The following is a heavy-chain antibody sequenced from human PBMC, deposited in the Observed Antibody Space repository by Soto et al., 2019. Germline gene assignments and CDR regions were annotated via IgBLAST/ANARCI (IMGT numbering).Heavy chain of an antibody. CDR1: GGSISSGGYY. J-gene: IGHJ6*03. CDR3: ARENIVVVPAAIGYYYYYMDV. V-gene: IGHV4-31*03. D-gene: IGHD2-2*01. Sequence: ASETLSLTCTVSGGSISSGGYYWSWIRQHPGKGLEWIGYIYYSGSTYYNPSLKSRVTISVDTSKNQFSLKLSSVTAADTAVYYCARENIVVVPAAIGYYYYYMDVWGKGTTVTVSS. CDR2: IYYSGST.